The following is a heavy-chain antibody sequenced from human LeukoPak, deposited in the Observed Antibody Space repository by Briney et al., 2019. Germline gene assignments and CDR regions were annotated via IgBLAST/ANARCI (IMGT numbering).Heavy chain of an antibody. D-gene: IGHD3-22*01. CDR2: IYYSGST. V-gene: IGHV4-39*07. CDR1: GGSISSSSYY. J-gene: IGHJ6*02. CDR3: ASEWHYYDSSPLDV. Sequence: SETLSLTCTVSGGSISSSSYYWGWIRQPPGKGLEWIGSIYYSGSTYYNPSLKSRVTISVDTSKNQFSLKLSSVTAADTAVYYCASEWHYYDSSPLDVWGQGTTVTVSS.